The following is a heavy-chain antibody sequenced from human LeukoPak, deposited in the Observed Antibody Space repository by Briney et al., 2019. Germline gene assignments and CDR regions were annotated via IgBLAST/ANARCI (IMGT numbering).Heavy chain of an antibody. D-gene: IGHD1-26*01. CDR1: GYTFTGYY. V-gene: IGHV1-2*02. Sequence: ASVKVSCKASGYTFTGYYMHWVRQAPGQGLEWMGWINPNSDGTNYAQKFQGRVTMTRDTSISTAYMELSRLRSDDTAVYYCAASGSYWEYYFDYWGQGTLVTVSS. CDR2: INPNSDGT. CDR3: AASGSYWEYYFDY. J-gene: IGHJ4*02.